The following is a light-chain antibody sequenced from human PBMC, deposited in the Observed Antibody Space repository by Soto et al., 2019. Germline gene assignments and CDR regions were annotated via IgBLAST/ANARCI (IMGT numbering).Light chain of an antibody. J-gene: IGLJ2*01. CDR1: TSDVGGYNY. Sequence: QSALTQPASVSGSRGQSITISCTGTTSDVGGYNYVSWFQQYPGKAPKLKIYEVSNRPSGISDRFSGSKSGNTASLTISGLQAEDEADYYCISYTTVSTVVFGGGTQLTVL. CDR2: EVS. V-gene: IGLV2-14*01. CDR3: ISYTTVSTVV.